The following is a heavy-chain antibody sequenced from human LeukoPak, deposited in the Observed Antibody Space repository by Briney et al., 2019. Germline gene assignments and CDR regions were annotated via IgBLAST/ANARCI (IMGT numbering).Heavy chain of an antibody. V-gene: IGHV4-59*01. CDR1: AGSINRFY. Sequence: SETLSLTCTVSAGSINRFYWNWIRQSPGKGLEWIGYIHHSGSTKYNPSLQSRVTMSMDTSKNQVSLKLTSVTAADTAVYYCARMTTVTSPYYYYYMDVWGKGTTVTISS. CDR3: ARMTTVTSPYYYYYMDV. D-gene: IGHD4-17*01. J-gene: IGHJ6*03. CDR2: IHHSGST.